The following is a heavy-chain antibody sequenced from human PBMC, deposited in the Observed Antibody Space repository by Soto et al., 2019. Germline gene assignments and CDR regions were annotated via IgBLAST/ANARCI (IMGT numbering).Heavy chain of an antibody. J-gene: IGHJ4*02. D-gene: IGHD3-10*01. CDR3: AGQLRGRSY. CDR2: ISSSSSTI. Sequence: EVQLVESGGGLVQPGGSLRLSCAASGFTFSSYSMNWVRQAPGKGLEWVSYISSSSSTIYYADSVKGRFTISRDNAKNSLDLQMNSLRDEDTAVYYCAGQLRGRSYWGQGTLVTVSS. V-gene: IGHV3-48*02. CDR1: GFTFSSYS.